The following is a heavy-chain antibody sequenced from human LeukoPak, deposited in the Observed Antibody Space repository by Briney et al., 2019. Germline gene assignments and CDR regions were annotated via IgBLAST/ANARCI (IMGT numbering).Heavy chain of an antibody. J-gene: IGHJ4*02. Sequence: KSSETLSLTCTVSGGSISSGSYYWSWIRQPAGKGLEWIGRIYTSGSTNYNPSLKSRVTISVDTSKNQFSLKLSSVTAADTAVYYCARGYSGYGHSDDYFDYWGQGTLVTVSS. D-gene: IGHD5-12*01. V-gene: IGHV4-61*02. CDR3: ARGYSGYGHSDDYFDY. CDR1: GGSISSGSYY. CDR2: IYTSGST.